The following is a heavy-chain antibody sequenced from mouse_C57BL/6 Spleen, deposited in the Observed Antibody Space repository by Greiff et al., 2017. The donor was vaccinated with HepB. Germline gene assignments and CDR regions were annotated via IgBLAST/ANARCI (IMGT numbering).Heavy chain of an antibody. CDR1: GYTFTSYW. J-gene: IGHJ3*01. CDR3: ASGERDWFAY. V-gene: IGHV1-55*01. CDR2: IYPGSGST. Sequence: QVHVKQPGAELVKPGASVKMSCKASGYTFTSYWITWVKQRPGQGLEWIGAIYPGSGSTTYNEKFKSKATLTVDTSSSTAYMQLSSLTSEDSAVYYCASGERDWFAYWGQGTLVTVSA.